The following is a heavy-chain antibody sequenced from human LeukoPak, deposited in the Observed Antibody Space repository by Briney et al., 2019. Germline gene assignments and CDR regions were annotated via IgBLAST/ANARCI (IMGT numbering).Heavy chain of an antibody. Sequence: GGSLRLSCAASGFTFSSYAMSWVRQAPGKGLEWVSSISGSGGSTYSAHSVKGRFTISRDNSKNTLYLQMNSLRAEDTAVYYCARRPVEGGGGYDYWGQVTLVTVSS. J-gene: IGHJ4*02. D-gene: IGHD3-16*01. CDR3: ARRPVEGGGGYDY. V-gene: IGHV3-23*01. CDR2: ISGSGGST. CDR1: GFTFSSYA.